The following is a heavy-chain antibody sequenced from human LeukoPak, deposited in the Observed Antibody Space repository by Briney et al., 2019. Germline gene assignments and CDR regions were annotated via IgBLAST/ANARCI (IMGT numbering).Heavy chain of an antibody. CDR1: GFTFSSYA. Sequence: PGGSLRLSRTASGFTFSSYAMSWVRQAPGKGLEWVSAISGSGGSTYYADSVKGRFTISRDNSKNTLYLQMNSLRAEDTAVYYCAKDLTRRIGVLRYFDWSNYFDYWGQGTLVTVSS. V-gene: IGHV3-23*01. J-gene: IGHJ4*02. D-gene: IGHD3-9*01. CDR2: ISGSGGST. CDR3: AKDLTRRIGVLRYFDWSNYFDY.